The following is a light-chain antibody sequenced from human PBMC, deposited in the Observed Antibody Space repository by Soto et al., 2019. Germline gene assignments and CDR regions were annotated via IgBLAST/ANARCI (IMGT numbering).Light chain of an antibody. Sequence: DLKMTQSPSSLSASVGDSVTLTCQASEDVSDYVNWYQQKPGRAPKLLIYDASKLETGVPSRFSGSGSGTEFSFTIRDLQSEDFATYYCQLYKNVILTFGGGTRVDI. V-gene: IGKV1-33*01. J-gene: IGKJ4*01. CDR2: DAS. CDR1: EDVSDY. CDR3: QLYKNVILT.